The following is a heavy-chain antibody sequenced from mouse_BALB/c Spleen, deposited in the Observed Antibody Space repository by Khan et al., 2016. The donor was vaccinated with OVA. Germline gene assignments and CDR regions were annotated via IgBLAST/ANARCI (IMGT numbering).Heavy chain of an antibody. CDR1: GYTFTSYW. CDR3: ARDIIDY. CDR2: INPTSGYT. J-gene: IGHJ2*01. Sequence: QVQLKESGAELAKPGASVKMSCTASGYTFTSYWMHWIKQRPGQGLEWIGYINPTSGYTDYNQKFKDKATLTADKSSSTAYMQLISLTSDDSAVYYCARDIIDYWGQGTALTVSS. D-gene: IGHD1-3*01. V-gene: IGHV1-7*01.